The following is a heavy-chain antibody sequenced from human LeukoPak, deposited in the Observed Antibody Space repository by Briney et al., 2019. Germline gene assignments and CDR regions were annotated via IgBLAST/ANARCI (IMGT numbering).Heavy chain of an antibody. CDR3: ASTNWGPVY. Sequence: PGGSLRLSCAASGFTFRSYWMSWVRQAPGKGLEWVANIKQDGREKYYVASVKVRFTISRDNAKNSLYLQMNSLRAEDTAVYYCASTNWGPVYWGQGTLVTVSS. CDR1: GFTFRSYW. J-gene: IGHJ4*02. D-gene: IGHD7-27*01. V-gene: IGHV3-7*01. CDR2: IKQDGREK.